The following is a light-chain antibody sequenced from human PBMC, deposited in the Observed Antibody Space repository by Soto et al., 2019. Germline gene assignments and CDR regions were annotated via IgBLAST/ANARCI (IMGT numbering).Light chain of an antibody. CDR1: QGISSY. J-gene: IGKJ2*01. Sequence: AIRMTQSPSSLSASTGDRVTTTCRASQGISSYLAWYQQKPGKAPKLLIYAASTLQSGVPSRFSGSASGTDFTLTISCLQSEDFATYYCQQYYSYPYTFGQGTKLEIK. CDR3: QQYYSYPYT. CDR2: AAS. V-gene: IGKV1-8*01.